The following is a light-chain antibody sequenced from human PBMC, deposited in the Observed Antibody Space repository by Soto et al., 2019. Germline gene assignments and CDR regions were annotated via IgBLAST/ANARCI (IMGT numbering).Light chain of an antibody. CDR2: EAF. J-gene: IGKJ1*01. CDR1: QGISTY. V-gene: IGKV1-5*03. Sequence: DIQMTQSPSSLSASVGDRVTITCRASQGISTYLNWYQQKPGKAPKLLIYEAFSLESGVPSRFGGRGSETEFTLTISSLQPDDFATYYCQQYNSYPWTFGQGTKVDI. CDR3: QQYNSYPWT.